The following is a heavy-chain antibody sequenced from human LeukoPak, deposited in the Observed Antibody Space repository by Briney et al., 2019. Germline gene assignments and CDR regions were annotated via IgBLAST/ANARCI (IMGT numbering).Heavy chain of an antibody. J-gene: IGHJ4*02. CDR2: ISGSGGST. CDR1: GFTFSSYA. D-gene: IGHD1-26*01. Sequence: GGSLRLSCAASGFTFSSYAMSWVRQAPGKGLEWVSAISGSGGSTYYADSVKGRFTISRDNSKNTLYLQMNSLRAEDTAVYYCAKVGVGATISYYFDYWGQETLVTVSS. V-gene: IGHV3-23*01. CDR3: AKVGVGATISYYFDY.